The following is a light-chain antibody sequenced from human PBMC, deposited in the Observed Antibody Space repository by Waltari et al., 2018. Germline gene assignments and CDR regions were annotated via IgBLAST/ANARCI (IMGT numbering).Light chain of an antibody. Sequence: EIVMTQSPATLSVSPEERATLSCRASQSVSSNVAWYQQKPGQAPRLFIYGASTRATGIPARFSGSGSETEFTLTISSLQSEDFAVYYCQQYNNWPPWTFGQGTKVEIK. CDR2: GAS. CDR1: QSVSSN. CDR3: QQYNNWPPWT. J-gene: IGKJ1*01. V-gene: IGKV3-15*01.